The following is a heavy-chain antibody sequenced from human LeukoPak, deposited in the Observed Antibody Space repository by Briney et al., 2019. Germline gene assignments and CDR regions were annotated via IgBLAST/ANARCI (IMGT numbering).Heavy chain of an antibody. CDR1: GASINSHY. V-gene: IGHV4-59*11. J-gene: IGHJ4*02. CDR2: VFNGGST. CDR3: ASRLAGTTWYGFFDY. Sequence: KPSETLSLTCSVSGASINSHYWSWIRQSPGKGLEWIGYVFNGGSTNYNPSLKSRVTMSLDTSRDQFSLRLTSVTAADTAIYYCASRLAGTTWYGFFDYWSQGTLSPSPQ. D-gene: IGHD1-14*01.